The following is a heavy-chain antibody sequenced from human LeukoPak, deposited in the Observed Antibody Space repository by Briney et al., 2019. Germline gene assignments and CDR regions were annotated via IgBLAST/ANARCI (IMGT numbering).Heavy chain of an antibody. CDR1: GYTFTSYD. V-gene: IGHV1-8*01. Sequence: ASVKVSCKASGYTFTSYDINWVRQATGQGLEWMGWMNPNSGNTGYAQKFQGRVTMTRNTSISTAYMELSSLRSEDTAVYYCARELRRRLGAFDIWGQGTMVTVSS. D-gene: IGHD2-21*01. CDR2: MNPNSGNT. CDR3: ARELRRRLGAFDI. J-gene: IGHJ3*02.